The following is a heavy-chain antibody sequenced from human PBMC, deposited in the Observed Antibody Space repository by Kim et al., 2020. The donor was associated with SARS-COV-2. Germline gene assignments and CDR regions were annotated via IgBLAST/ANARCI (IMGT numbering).Heavy chain of an antibody. CDR3: ARLSRPYYYDSSGYYYLDY. D-gene: IGHD3-22*01. V-gene: IGHV3-74*01. Sequence: GGSLRLSCAASGFTFSSYWMHWVRQAPGKGLVWVSRINSDGSSTSYADSLKGRFTISRDNAKNTLYLQMNSLRAEDTAVYYCARLSRPYYYDSSGYYYLDYWGQGTLVTVSS. CDR2: INSDGSST. J-gene: IGHJ4*02. CDR1: GFTFSSYW.